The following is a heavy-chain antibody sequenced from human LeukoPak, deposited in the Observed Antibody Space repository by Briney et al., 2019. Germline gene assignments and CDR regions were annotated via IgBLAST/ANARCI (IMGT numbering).Heavy chain of an antibody. Sequence: GGSLRLSCAASGFTFSSYNMNWVRQAPGKGLEWVSGISWNSGSIGYADSVKGRFTISRDNSKNTLYLQMNSLRAEDTAVYYCAKSPTGYSSGYDYWGQGTLVTVSS. D-gene: IGHD6-19*01. V-gene: IGHV3-23*01. CDR3: AKSPTGYSSGYDY. J-gene: IGHJ4*02. CDR2: ISWNSGSI. CDR1: GFTFSSYN.